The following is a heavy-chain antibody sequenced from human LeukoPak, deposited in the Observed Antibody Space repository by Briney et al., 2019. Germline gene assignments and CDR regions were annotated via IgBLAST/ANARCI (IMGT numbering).Heavy chain of an antibody. CDR1: GYSISSGFY. CDR3: ARDFRPFYYDSSGATGYAFDI. D-gene: IGHD3-22*01. J-gene: IGHJ3*02. CDR2: IYHSGNT. Sequence: SETLSLTCSVSGYSISSGFYWGWIRQPPGKGLEWIGNIYHSGNTYYNPSLKSRVTISVDTSKSQFSLKLSSVTAADTAVYYCARDFRPFYYDSSGATGYAFDIWGQGTMVTVSS. V-gene: IGHV4-38-2*02.